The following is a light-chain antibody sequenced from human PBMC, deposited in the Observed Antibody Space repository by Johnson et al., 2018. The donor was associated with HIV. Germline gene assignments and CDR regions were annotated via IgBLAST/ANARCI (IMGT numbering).Light chain of an antibody. Sequence: QSVLSQPPSVSAAPGQKVTISCSGSNSNIGNNYVSWYQQLPGTAPKLLIYDNNKRPSGIPDRFSASKSGTSATLGITGLQTGDEADYYCATWDSSLSAGVFGTGTKVTVL. J-gene: IGLJ1*01. V-gene: IGLV1-51*01. CDR3: ATWDSSLSAGV. CDR2: DNN. CDR1: NSNIGNNY.